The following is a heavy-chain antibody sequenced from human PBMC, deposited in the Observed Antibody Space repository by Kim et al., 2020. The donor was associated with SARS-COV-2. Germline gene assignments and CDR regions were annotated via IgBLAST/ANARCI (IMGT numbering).Heavy chain of an antibody. D-gene: IGHD3-3*01. J-gene: IGHJ5*02. V-gene: IGHV1-2*02. CDR3: AREHVPLEWLLSDWFDP. CDR1: GYTFTGYY. Sequence: ASVKVSCKASGYTFTGYYMHWVRQAPGQGLEWMGWINPNSGGTNYAQKFQGRVTMTRDTSISTAYMELSRLRSDDTAVYYCAREHVPLEWLLSDWFDPWGQGTLVTVSS. CDR2: INPNSGGT.